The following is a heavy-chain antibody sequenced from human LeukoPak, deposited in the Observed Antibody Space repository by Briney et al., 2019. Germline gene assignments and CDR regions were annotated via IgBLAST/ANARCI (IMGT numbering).Heavy chain of an antibody. J-gene: IGHJ4*02. D-gene: IGHD1-26*01. Sequence: GASVKVSCKVSGYTLTELSMHWVRQAPGKGLEWMRGFDPEDGETIYAQKFQGRVTMTEDTSTDTAYMELSSLRSEDTAVYYCATGPPEEWELLPRLVYWGQGTLVTVSS. CDR3: ATGPPEEWELLPRLVY. CDR2: FDPEDGET. CDR1: GYTLTELS. V-gene: IGHV1-24*01.